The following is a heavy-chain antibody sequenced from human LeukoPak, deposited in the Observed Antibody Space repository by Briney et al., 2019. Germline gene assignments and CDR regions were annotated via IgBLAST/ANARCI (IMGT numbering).Heavy chain of an antibody. J-gene: IGHJ4*02. V-gene: IGHV3-33*01. CDR2: IWYDGSNK. Sequence: PGGSLRLSCAASGFTFSSYGMHWVRQAPGKGLEWAAVIWYDGSNKYYADSVKGRFTISRDNSKNTLYLQMNSLRAEDTAVYYCARDEGPGDYSAIDDYWGQGTLVTVSS. CDR1: GFTFSSYG. CDR3: ARDEGPGDYSAIDDY. D-gene: IGHD4-17*01.